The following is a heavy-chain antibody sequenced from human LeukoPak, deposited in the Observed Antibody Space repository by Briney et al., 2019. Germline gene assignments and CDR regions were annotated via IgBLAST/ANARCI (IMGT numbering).Heavy chain of an antibody. Sequence: PPETLSLTCAVYGGSLSGYYWSWIRQPPGKGLEWIGEINHSGSTNYNPSLKSRVTISVDTSKNQFSLKLSSVTAADTAVYYCARGRALWTTVVTFPNFDYWGQGTLVTVSS. J-gene: IGHJ4*02. CDR1: GGSLSGYY. CDR3: ARGRALWTTVVTFPNFDY. V-gene: IGHV4-34*01. D-gene: IGHD4-23*01. CDR2: INHSGST.